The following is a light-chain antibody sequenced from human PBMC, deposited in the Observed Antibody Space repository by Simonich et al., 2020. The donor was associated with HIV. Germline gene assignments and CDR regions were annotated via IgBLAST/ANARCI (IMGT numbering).Light chain of an antibody. CDR2: AVS. J-gene: IGLJ3*02. CDR1: SSDVGGYNY. CDR3: SSYTSSSTWV. V-gene: IGLV2-14*03. Sequence: QSALTQPASVSGSPGQSITISFPGPSSDVGGYNYVSWYQQPPGKAPKLMIYAVSNRPSGVSNRFSGSKSGNTASLTTSGLQAEDEADYYCSSYTSSSTWVFGGGTKLTVL.